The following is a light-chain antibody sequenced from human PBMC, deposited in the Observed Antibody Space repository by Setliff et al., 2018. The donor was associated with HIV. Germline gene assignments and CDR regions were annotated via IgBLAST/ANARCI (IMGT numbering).Light chain of an antibody. CDR1: SSDVGGYSY. CDR2: EVR. CDR3: SSYAITNTLP. V-gene: IGLV2-14*01. J-gene: IGLJ1*01. Sequence: QSVLTQPASVSGSPGQSITISCTGTSSDVGGYSYVSWYQQHPGKAPKLIIYEVRHRPSGVSNRFSGSKSGNTASLTISGLQAEDEADYYCSSYAITNTLPFGTGTKV.